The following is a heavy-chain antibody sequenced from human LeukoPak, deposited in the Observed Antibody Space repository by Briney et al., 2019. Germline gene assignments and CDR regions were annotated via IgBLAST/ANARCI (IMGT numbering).Heavy chain of an antibody. D-gene: IGHD4-23*01. V-gene: IGHV4-59*01. CDR3: ARSWELYYFDY. CDR2: IYDSGST. CDR1: GGSISSYF. J-gene: IGHJ4*02. Sequence: SETLSLTCTVSGGSISSYFWSWIRQPPGKGLDWIGYIYDSGSTSYNPSLKSGVTISVDTSKNQFSMKLSSVTAADTAVYYCARSWELYYFDYWGQGTLVTVSS.